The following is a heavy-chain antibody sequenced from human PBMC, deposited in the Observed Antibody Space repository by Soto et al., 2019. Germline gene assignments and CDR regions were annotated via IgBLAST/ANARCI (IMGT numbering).Heavy chain of an antibody. CDR2: IIPTSETK. Sequence: QVQLVQSGAEVKKPGSSVKVSCKASGGTFSSYAISWVRQAPGQGLEWMGGIIPTSETKNYAQKFQGRVTNTADESKSTAYIELSSLRSEDTAVYYCARSQGSSTSLEIYYYYYYGMDVWGQGTTVTVSS. CDR1: GGTFSSYA. J-gene: IGHJ6*02. D-gene: IGHD2-2*01. CDR3: ARSQGSSTSLEIYYYYYYGMDV. V-gene: IGHV1-69*01.